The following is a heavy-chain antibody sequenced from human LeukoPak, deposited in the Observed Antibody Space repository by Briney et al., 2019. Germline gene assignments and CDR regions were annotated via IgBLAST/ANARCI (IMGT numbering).Heavy chain of an antibody. CDR1: GGSFSGYY. V-gene: IGHV4-34*01. Sequence: SETLSLTCAVYGGSFSGYYWSWIRQPPGKGLEWIGEINHSGSTNYNPSLKSRVTISVDTSKNQFSLRLRSVTAADTAVYYCARGGYSNWFDPWGQGTLVTVSS. J-gene: IGHJ5*02. CDR2: INHSGST. CDR3: ARGGYSNWFDP. D-gene: IGHD3-22*01.